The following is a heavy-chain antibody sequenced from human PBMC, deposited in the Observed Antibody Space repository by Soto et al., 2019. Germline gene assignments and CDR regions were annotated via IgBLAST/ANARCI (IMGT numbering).Heavy chain of an antibody. Sequence: EAQLLESGGGLVQPGGSLRLSCAASGFTFSSYAMSWVRQAPGKGLEWVSYISSSSSYTNYADSVKGRFTISRDNAKNSLYLQMNSLRAEDTAVYYCARDSGYSYGGFDPWGQGTLVTVSS. CDR3: ARDSGYSYGGFDP. D-gene: IGHD5-18*01. J-gene: IGHJ5*02. CDR1: GFTFSSYA. CDR2: ISSSSSYT. V-gene: IGHV3-48*04.